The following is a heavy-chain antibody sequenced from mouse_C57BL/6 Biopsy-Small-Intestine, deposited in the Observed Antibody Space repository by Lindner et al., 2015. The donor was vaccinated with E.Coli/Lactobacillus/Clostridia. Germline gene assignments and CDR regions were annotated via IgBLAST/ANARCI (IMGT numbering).Heavy chain of an antibody. V-gene: IGHV1-7*01. CDR2: ISGNNGYT. Sequence: SVKVSCKTSGYPFISYGISWVRQAPGQGLEWVGWISGNNGYTNYAEKFQGRHIMTTDTSTSTVYMELRSLRSDDTAVYYCARDGRMIWDYHYYMDVWGKGTSVTVS. CDR1: GYPFISYG. J-gene: IGHJ1*03. D-gene: IGHD4-1*01. CDR3: ARDGRMIWDYHYYMDV.